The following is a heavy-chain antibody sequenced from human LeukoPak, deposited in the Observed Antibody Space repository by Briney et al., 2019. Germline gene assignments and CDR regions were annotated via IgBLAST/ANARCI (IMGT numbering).Heavy chain of an antibody. Sequence: GGSLRLSCAASGFTFSSYSMNWVRQAPGKGLEWVSSISSSSSYIYYADSVKGRFTISRDNAKNSLYLQMNSLRAEDTAVYYCARDDYGDYRLGYWGQGTLVTVSS. J-gene: IGHJ4*02. CDR2: ISSSSSYI. CDR3: ARDDYGDYRLGY. V-gene: IGHV3-21*01. D-gene: IGHD4-17*01. CDR1: GFTFSSYS.